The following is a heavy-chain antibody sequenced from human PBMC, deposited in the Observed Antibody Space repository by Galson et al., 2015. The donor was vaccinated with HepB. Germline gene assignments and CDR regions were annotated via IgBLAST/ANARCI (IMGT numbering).Heavy chain of an antibody. CDR3: AKDWTHCGGHCGYNDY. CDR2: ISYDGSNR. V-gene: IGHV3-30*18. D-gene: IGHD2-21*01. J-gene: IGHJ4*02. Sequence: SLRLSCAASGFIFSNYGMHWVRQAPGKGLEWLATISYDGSNRYYLDLVRGRFTISRDNSNNTLFLQMNSLGPEDTAVYYCAKDWTHCGGHCGYNDYWGQGTLVTVSS. CDR1: GFIFSNYG.